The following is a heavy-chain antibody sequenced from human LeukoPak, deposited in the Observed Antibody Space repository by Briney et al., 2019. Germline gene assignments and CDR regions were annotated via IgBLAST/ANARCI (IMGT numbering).Heavy chain of an antibody. J-gene: IGHJ4*02. V-gene: IGHV4-61*01. CDR3: ARDRVATTPLFDY. Sequence: SETLSLTCTVSNGSINFVSYYWSWIRQPPRKGLEWLGYIHYTGNTIYNPSLKSRVTISVDTSKNRFSLKLSSVTAADTAVYYCARDRVATTPLFDYWGQGTLVTVSS. CDR1: NGSINFVSYY. D-gene: IGHD1-26*01. CDR2: IHYTGNT.